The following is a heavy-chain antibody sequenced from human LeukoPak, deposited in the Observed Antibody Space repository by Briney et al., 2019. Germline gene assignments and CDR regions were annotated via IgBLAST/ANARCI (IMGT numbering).Heavy chain of an antibody. J-gene: IGHJ4*02. CDR1: GGSFSGYY. CDR2: INHSGST. Sequence: PSETLSLTCAVYGGSFSGYYWSWIRQPPGKGLEWIGEINHSGSTNYNPSLKSRVTISVDTSKNQFSLKLSSVTAADTAVYYCARDSASSGYYYRLEADCWGQGTLVTVSS. CDR3: ARDSASSGYYYRLEADC. D-gene: IGHD3-22*01. V-gene: IGHV4-34*01.